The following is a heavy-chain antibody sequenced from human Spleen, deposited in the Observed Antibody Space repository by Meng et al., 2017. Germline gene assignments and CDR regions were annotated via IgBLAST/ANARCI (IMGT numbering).Heavy chain of an antibody. Sequence: QVQLQESGPGLVKPSQTLSLTCTVSGGSISSGTYYWGWIRQLPGKGLEWIAYIHYSGGTYYSPSLKSRVTISVDTSKNQLSLKLSSMTAADTAVYYCARYVFDSSSLYSNWFDPWGQGTLVTVSS. CDR1: GGSISSGTYY. V-gene: IGHV4-31*03. J-gene: IGHJ5*02. D-gene: IGHD3-22*01. CDR2: IHYSGGT. CDR3: ARYVFDSSSLYSNWFDP.